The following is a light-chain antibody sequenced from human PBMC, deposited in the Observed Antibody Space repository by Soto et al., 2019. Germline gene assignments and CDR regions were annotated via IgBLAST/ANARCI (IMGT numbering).Light chain of an antibody. Sequence: EIVMTQSPATLSVSPGERATLSCRASQSVSNNLAWYQQKPGQAPRLLIYGASTRATGIPARFSGSGSGTEFTLTISSLQSEDFAVYYCQQYGSSQSFGQGTKVEIK. J-gene: IGKJ1*01. V-gene: IGKV3-15*01. CDR1: QSVSNN. CDR2: GAS. CDR3: QQYGSSQS.